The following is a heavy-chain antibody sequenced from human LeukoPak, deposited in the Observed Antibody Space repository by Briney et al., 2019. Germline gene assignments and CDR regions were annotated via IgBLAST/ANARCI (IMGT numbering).Heavy chain of an antibody. CDR2: IYTSGST. V-gene: IGHV4-4*07. Sequence: SETLSLTCTVSGGSISSYYWSWIRQPAGKGLEWIGRIYTSGSTNYNPSLKSRVTMSVDTSKNQFSLKLSSVTAADTAVYYCARGGSEPDYCYLDVWGKGTTVTVSS. J-gene: IGHJ6*03. CDR3: ARGGSEPDYCYLDV. CDR1: GGSISSYY. D-gene: IGHD2-21*01.